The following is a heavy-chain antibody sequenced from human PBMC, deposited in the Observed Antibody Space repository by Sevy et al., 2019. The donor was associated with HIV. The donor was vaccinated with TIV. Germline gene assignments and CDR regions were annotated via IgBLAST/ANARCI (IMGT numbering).Heavy chain of an antibody. D-gene: IGHD2-8*01. CDR2: ISGSGSSI. V-gene: IGHV3-48*03. J-gene: IGHJ5*02. CDR3: TRNGGAFDNGFDP. Sequence: GGSLRLSCTASGFTFSSYDMNWVRQAPGKGLEWVSKISGSGSSIYYADSVKGRFTISGDNAKNSLNLQMNSLRAEDTAVYYCTRNGGAFDNGFDPWGQGTLVTVSS. CDR1: GFTFSSYD.